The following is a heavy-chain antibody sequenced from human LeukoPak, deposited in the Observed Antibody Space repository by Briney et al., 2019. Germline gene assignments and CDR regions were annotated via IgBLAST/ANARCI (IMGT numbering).Heavy chain of an antibody. V-gene: IGHV1-8*01. CDR1: GYTFTSYD. D-gene: IGHD3-10*01. CDR3: ARRKYYYGSGSYLYYYYMDV. J-gene: IGHJ6*03. CDR2: MNPNSGNT. Sequence: ASVKVSCKASGYTFTSYDINWVRQATGQGLEWMGWMNPNSGNTGYAQKFQGRVTMTRNTSISTAYMELSSLRSEDTAVYYCARRKYYYGSGSYLYYYYMDVWGKGTTVTISS.